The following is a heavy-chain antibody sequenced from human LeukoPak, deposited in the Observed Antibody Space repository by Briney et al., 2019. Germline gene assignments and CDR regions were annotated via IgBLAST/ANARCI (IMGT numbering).Heavy chain of an antibody. J-gene: IGHJ4*02. CDR1: GFTFSSYG. CDR3: AKDDNYYGSGSDVIDY. CDR2: ISYDGSNK. V-gene: IGHV3-30*18. Sequence: GRSLRLSCAASGFTFSSYGMHWVRQAPGKGLEWVAVISYDGSNKYYADSVKGRFTISRDNSKNTLYLQMNSLRAEDTAVYYCAKDDNYYGSGSDVIDYWGQGTLVTVSS. D-gene: IGHD3-10*01.